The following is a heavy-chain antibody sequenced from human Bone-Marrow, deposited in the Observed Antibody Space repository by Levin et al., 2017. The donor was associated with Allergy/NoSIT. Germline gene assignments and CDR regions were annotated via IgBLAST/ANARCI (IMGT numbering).Heavy chain of an antibody. CDR3: ARDMNKAYYYYGLDV. CDR2: ITNSGTTI. J-gene: IGHJ6*02. V-gene: IGHV3-11*01. Sequence: GGSLRLSCAASGFTFSDYYMSWIRQAPGKGLEWVSYITNSGTTIYNADSVKGRFTISRDNAKNSLYLQMNSLRAEDTAVYYCARDMNKAYYYYGLDVWAKGPQSPSP. CDR1: GFTFSDYY. D-gene: IGHD1/OR15-1a*01.